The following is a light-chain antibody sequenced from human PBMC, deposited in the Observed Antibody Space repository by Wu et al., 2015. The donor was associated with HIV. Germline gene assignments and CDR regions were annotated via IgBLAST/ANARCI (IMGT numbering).Light chain of an antibody. CDR2: GAS. J-gene: IGKJ4*01. Sequence: DIQMTQSPSSLSASVGDRVTITCRAGQTISDFLNWYQHKPGKAPKLLIFGASSLQGGVPSRFSGSGSGTHFTLTITSLQPEDFATYYCQQSYSIPRLSFGGGTKVEMK. V-gene: IGKV1-39*01. CDR3: QQSYSIPRLS. CDR1: QTISDF.